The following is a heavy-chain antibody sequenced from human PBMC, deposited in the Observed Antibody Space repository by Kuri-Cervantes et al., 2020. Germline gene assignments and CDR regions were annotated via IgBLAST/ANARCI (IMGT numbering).Heavy chain of an antibody. CDR3: LVRGISRPY. J-gene: IGHJ4*02. CDR1: GFTFSNAW. CDR2: IKSKTDGGTT. D-gene: IGHD3-10*01. V-gene: IGHV3-15*01. Sequence: GSLRLSCAASGFTFSNAWMSWVRQAPGKGLEWVGRIKSKTDGGTTDYAAPVKGRFTISRDNAKNSLYLQMNSLRAEDTAVYYCLVRGISRPYWGQGTLVTVSS.